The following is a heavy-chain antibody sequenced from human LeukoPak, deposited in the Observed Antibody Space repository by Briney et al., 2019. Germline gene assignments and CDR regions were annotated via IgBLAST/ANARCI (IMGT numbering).Heavy chain of an antibody. D-gene: IGHD4-11*01. V-gene: IGHV3-23*01. J-gene: IGHJ4*02. CDR3: AKGYYGNYVAVDY. CDR1: GFTFSSCA. CDR2: ISDNGDDT. Sequence: PGGSLRLSCAASGFTFSSCAMIWVRQAPGKGLDWVSSISDNGDDTFYADSVKGRFTIPRDKSTNTLYLQMNSLRADDTAVYYCAKGYYGNYVAVDYWGQGTLVTVSS.